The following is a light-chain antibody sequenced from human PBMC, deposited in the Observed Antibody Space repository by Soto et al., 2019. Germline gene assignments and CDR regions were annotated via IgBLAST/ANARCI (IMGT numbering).Light chain of an antibody. CDR2: KAS. Sequence: DIQMTQSLSTLSASVGDRVTITCRASQSISSWLAWHQQKPGKAPRLLIYKASNLESGVPSRFSGSGSGTKITLTITSQQPGDSATYYCQQYNDNWTFGQGTKVEIK. CDR3: QQYNDNWT. CDR1: QSISSW. V-gene: IGKV1-5*03. J-gene: IGKJ1*01.